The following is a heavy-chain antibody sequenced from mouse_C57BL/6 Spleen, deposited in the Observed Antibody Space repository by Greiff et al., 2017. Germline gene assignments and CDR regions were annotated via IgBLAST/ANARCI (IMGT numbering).Heavy chain of an antibody. V-gene: IGHV1-82*01. D-gene: IGHD1-1*01. Sequence: VMLVESGPELVKPGASVKISCKASGYAFSSSWMNWVKQRPGKGLEWIGRIYPGDGDTNYNGKFKGKATLTADKSSSTAYMQLSSLTSEDSAVYFCFYYGSDYFDYWGQGTTLTVSS. CDR3: FYYGSDYFDY. CDR1: GYAFSSSW. CDR2: IYPGDGDT. J-gene: IGHJ2*01.